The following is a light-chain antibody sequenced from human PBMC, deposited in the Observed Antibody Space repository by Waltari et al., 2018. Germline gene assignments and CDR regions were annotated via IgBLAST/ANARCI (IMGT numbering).Light chain of an antibody. V-gene: IGKV1-39*01. Sequence: QMTQSPSSLSASVGDSFTITCRASQSISKSLLWYRQTPGKAPELLIYGASTLQTGGPSRFSGSGSGTDFTLTISSLQPEDFATFFCQQTYFSVTFGQGTKV. CDR2: GAS. CDR3: QQTYFSVT. J-gene: IGKJ1*01. CDR1: QSISKS.